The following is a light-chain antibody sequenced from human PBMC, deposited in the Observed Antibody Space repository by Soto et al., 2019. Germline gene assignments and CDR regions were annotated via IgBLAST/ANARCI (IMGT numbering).Light chain of an antibody. Sequence: EIVLTQSPGTLSLSPGERATLSCRASQSISSSYLAWDQQIPGQAPRLLIYGASSRATGIPDRFSGSGSGTDFTLTISRLEPEDFAVYYCQQYDSSPLTFGQGTKVESK. CDR1: QSISSSY. CDR2: GAS. J-gene: IGKJ1*01. V-gene: IGKV3-20*01. CDR3: QQYDSSPLT.